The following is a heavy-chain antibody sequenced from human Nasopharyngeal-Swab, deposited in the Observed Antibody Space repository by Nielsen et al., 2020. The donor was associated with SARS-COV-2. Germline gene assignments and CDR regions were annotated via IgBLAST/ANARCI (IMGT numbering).Heavy chain of an antibody. CDR2: IRSKTNNYAT. CDR1: GFIFSDSA. D-gene: IGHD3-22*01. CDR3: ARKYDSSGHQFE. V-gene: IGHV3-73*01. J-gene: IGHJ4*02. Sequence: GESLKLSCATSGFIFSDSAMHWVRQASGKGLEWVGRIRSKTNNYATAYGASVKGRFTISRDDSNNMAYLQMNSLKSEDTAVYYCARKYDSSGHQFEWGQGTLVTVYS.